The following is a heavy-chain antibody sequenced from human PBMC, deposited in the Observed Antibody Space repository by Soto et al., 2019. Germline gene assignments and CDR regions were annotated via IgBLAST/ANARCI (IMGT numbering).Heavy chain of an antibody. V-gene: IGHV4-39*01. J-gene: IGHJ5*02. CDR2: IYYSGST. D-gene: IGHD5-18*01. Sequence: SETLSLTCTVSGGSISSSSYYWGWIRQPPGKGLEWIGSIYYSGSTYYNPSLKSRVTISVDTSKNQFSLHLSSVTAAETAVSYCARLCFYRYGRSGGCFDPWSLGTLATVSA. CDR1: GGSISSSSYY. CDR3: ARLCFYRYGRSGGCFDP.